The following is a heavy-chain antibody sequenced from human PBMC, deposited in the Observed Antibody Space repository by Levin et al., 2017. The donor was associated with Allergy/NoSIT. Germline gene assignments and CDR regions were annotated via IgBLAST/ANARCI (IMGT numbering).Heavy chain of an antibody. CDR3: TRPYYDFWSGYYSYYGMDV. D-gene: IGHD3-3*01. J-gene: IGHJ6*02. V-gene: IGHV3-73*01. Sequence: LSLTCAASGFTFSGSAMHWVRQASGKGLEWVGRIRSKTNNYATAYAASVKGRFTISRDDSKNTAYLQMNSLKTEDTAVYYCTRPYYDFWSGYYSYYGMDVWGQGTTVTVSS. CDR2: IRSKTNNYAT. CDR1: GFTFSGSA.